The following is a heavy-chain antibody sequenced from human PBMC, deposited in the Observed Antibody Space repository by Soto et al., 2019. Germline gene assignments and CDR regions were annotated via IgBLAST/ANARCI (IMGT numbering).Heavy chain of an antibody. J-gene: IGHJ4*02. CDR3: ASHMAGRYSSGPIGY. D-gene: IGHD6-19*01. CDR1: GGSISSGGYY. CDR2: IYYSGST. Sequence: QVQLQESGPGLVKPSQTLSLTCTVSGGSISSGGYYWSWIRQHPGKGLEWIGYIYYSGSTYYNPSFTSRVTLSVDTSKNQFALKLGSVTAADTAVYYCASHMAGRYSSGPIGYWGQGTLVTVSS. V-gene: IGHV4-31*03.